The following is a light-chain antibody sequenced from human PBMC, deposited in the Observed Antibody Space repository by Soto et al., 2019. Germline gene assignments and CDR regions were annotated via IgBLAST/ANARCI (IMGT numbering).Light chain of an antibody. CDR1: SSNIGADYD. CDR2: GNI. J-gene: IGLJ1*01. V-gene: IGLV1-40*01. CDR3: QSYDSTLGALYV. Sequence: QSLLTQPPSVSGAPGQRVTISCTGSSSNIGADYDVHWYQQRPGTAPKLLIFGNINRPSGVPDRFSGSKSGTSASLAITGLQAEDEGDYYCQSYDSTLGALYVFGTGTKLTVL.